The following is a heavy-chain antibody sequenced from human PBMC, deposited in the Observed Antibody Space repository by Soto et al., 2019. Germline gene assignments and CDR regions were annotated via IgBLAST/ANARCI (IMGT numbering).Heavy chain of an antibody. D-gene: IGHD6-13*01. CDR3: AKDQGSSWYKRVY. CDR2: ISGSGGST. CDR1: GFTFSNYA. V-gene: IGHV3-23*01. Sequence: EVQLLESGGGLVQPGGSLRLSCAASGFTFSNYAVTWVRQAPGKGLEWVSTISGSGGSTYYRDSVKGRFTISRDNSKNTPYMQMSILRAEDTTVYYCAKDQGSSWYKRVYWAQGIMVTVSS. J-gene: IGHJ4*02.